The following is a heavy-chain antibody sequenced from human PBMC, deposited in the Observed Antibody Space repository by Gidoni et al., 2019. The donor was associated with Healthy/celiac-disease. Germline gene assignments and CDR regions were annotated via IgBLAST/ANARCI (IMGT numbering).Heavy chain of an antibody. CDR2: ISYDGSNK. CDR3: ARDGGHHIVVVPAAIPMPVEFQH. CDR1: GFTFSSYS. D-gene: IGHD2-2*02. Sequence: QVQLVESGGGVVQPGRSLRLSCAASGFTFSSYSLHWVRQAPGKGLEWVAVISYDGSNKYYADSVKGRFTISRDNSKNTLYLQMNSLRAEDTAVYYCARDGGHHIVVVPAAIPMPVEFQHWGQGTLVTVSS. J-gene: IGHJ1*01. V-gene: IGHV3-30-3*01.